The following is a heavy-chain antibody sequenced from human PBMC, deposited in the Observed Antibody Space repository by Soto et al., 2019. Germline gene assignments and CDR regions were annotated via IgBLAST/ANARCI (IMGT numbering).Heavy chain of an antibody. CDR1: GFNFSSHG. CDR2: IGGNGVSI. CDR3: AKGYDYVSFDM. Sequence: EVQLLESGGGLLQPGGSLRLSCSSSGFNFSSHGMSWVRQAPGKGLEWVSHIGGNGVSIYYADSVRGRFTISSDNSKNTLYLQMNSLRAEDTAVYYCAKGYDYVSFDMWGQGTMVTVS. D-gene: IGHD3-16*01. J-gene: IGHJ3*02. V-gene: IGHV3-23*01.